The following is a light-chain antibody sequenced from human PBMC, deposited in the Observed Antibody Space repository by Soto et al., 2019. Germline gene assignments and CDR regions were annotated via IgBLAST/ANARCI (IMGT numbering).Light chain of an antibody. CDR1: QSLSSSF. J-gene: IGKJ1*01. Sequence: EIVLTQSPGTLSLSPGQRATLSCRASQSLSSSFLAWYQQKPGQAPRLIIYGASSRAAGIPDRFSGSGSGTDFTLTISSLEPEDFAVYYCQQYGSSFTWTFGQGTKVDIK. CDR3: QQYGSSFTWT. V-gene: IGKV3-20*01. CDR2: GAS.